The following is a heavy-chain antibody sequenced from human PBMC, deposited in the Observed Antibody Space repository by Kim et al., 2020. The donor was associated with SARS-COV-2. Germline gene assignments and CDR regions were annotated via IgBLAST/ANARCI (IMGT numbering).Heavy chain of an antibody. CDR3: ARLKNSSGYYPDY. CDR2: IFYSGST. J-gene: IGHJ4*02. CDR1: GGSISSSSYY. Sequence: SETLSLTCTVSGGSISSSSYYWGWIRQPPGKGLEWIGSIFYSGSTYYNPSLKSRVTTSVDTSKNQFSLNLRSVTAADTAVYYCARLKNSSGYYPDYWGQGTLVTVSS. D-gene: IGHD3-22*01. V-gene: IGHV4-39*01.